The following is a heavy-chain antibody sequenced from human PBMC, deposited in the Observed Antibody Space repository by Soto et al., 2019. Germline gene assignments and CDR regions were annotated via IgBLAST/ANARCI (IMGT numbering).Heavy chain of an antibody. CDR1: GFTFSSYG. V-gene: IGHV3-33*01. CDR3: ARDVHYYGSGSYYNYFDY. Sequence: GGSLRLSCAASGFTFSSYGMHWVRQAPGKGLEWVAVIWYDGSNKYYADSVKGRFTISRDNSKNTLYLQMNSLRAEDTAVYYCARDVHYYGSGSYYNYFDYWGQGTLVTVSS. D-gene: IGHD3-10*01. J-gene: IGHJ4*02. CDR2: IWYDGSNK.